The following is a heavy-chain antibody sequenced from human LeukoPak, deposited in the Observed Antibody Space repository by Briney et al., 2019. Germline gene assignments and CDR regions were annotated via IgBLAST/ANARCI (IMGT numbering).Heavy chain of an antibody. CDR1: GFTFSSYG. J-gene: IGHJ4*02. D-gene: IGHD3-22*01. CDR3: AKTSRHQGWLLPGERYSFDY. CDR2: ISYDGSNK. Sequence: GGSLRLSCAASGFTFSSYGMHWVRQAPGKGLEWVAVISYDGSNKYYADSVKGRFTISRDNSKNTLYLQMNSLRAEDTAVYYCAKTSRHQGWLLPGERYSFDYWGQGTLVTVSS. V-gene: IGHV3-30*18.